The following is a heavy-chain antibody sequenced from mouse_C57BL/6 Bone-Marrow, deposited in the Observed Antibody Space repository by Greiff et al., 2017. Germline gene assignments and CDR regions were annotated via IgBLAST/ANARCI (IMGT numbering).Heavy chain of an antibody. Sequence: EVMLVESGGDLVKPGGSLKLSCAASGFTFSSYGLSWVRQTPDKRLEWVATISSGGSYHYYPDSVKGRFTISRDNAKNTLYLQMSSLKSEDTAMYYCARGPTVEKAYWGQGTLVTVSA. V-gene: IGHV5-6*01. CDR1: GFTFSSYG. J-gene: IGHJ3*01. D-gene: IGHD1-1*01. CDR3: ARGPTVEKAY. CDR2: ISSGGSYH.